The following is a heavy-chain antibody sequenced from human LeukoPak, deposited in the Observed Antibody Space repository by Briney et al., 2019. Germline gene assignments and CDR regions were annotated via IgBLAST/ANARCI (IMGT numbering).Heavy chain of an antibody. D-gene: IGHD6-19*01. J-gene: IGHJ6*02. V-gene: IGHV3-21*01. CDR2: ISSSSSYI. Sequence: PGGSLRLSCAASGFTFSSYSMNWVRQAPGKGLEWVSSISSSSSYIYYADSVKGRFTISRDNAKNSLYLQMNSLRAEDTAVYYCARDYPGIAVAGTWHYYNGMDVWGQGTTVTVSS. CDR1: GFTFSSYS. CDR3: ARDYPGIAVAGTWHYYNGMDV.